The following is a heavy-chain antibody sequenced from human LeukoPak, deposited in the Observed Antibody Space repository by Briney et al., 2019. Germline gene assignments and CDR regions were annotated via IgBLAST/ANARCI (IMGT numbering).Heavy chain of an antibody. CDR3: ARVSSSFPFDY. J-gene: IGHJ4*02. CDR1: GYSISSGYY. Sequence: SETLSLTCTVSGYSISSGYYWGWIRQPPGKGLEWIGSFYHRGSTYYNPSLKSGVTISVDTSRNQFSLNLSSVTAADTAVYYCARVSSSFPFDYWGQGTLVTVSS. D-gene: IGHD6-13*01. V-gene: IGHV4-38-2*02. CDR2: FYHRGST.